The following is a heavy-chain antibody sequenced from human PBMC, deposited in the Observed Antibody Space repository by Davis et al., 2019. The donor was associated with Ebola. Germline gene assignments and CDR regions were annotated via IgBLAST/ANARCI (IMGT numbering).Heavy chain of an antibody. CDR3: ARGGYGDYHTDY. J-gene: IGHJ4*02. V-gene: IGHV3-7*01. CDR2: IKQDGSEK. D-gene: IGHD4-17*01. CDR1: GFTFSTYW. Sequence: GESLKISCAVSGFTFSTYWMTWVRQAPGKGLEWVANIKQDGSEKYYVDSVKGRFTISRDNAENSVDLQMNSLRAEDTAVYYCARGGYGDYHTDYWGQGTLVTVSS.